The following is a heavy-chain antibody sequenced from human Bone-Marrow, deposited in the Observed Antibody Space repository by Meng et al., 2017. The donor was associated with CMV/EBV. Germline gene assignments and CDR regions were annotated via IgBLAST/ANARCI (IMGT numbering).Heavy chain of an antibody. CDR2: ISYDGSNK. J-gene: IGHJ6*02. V-gene: IGHV3-30*04. CDR1: GFRFGDYL. Sequence: GESLKISCTTSGFRFGDYLISWVRQAPGKGLEWVAVISYDGSNKYYADSVKGRFTISRDNSKNTLYLQMNSLRAEDTAVYYCARSIAAAGTRSRNYYYYGMDVWGQGTTVTVSS. D-gene: IGHD6-13*01. CDR3: ARSIAAAGTRSRNYYYYGMDV.